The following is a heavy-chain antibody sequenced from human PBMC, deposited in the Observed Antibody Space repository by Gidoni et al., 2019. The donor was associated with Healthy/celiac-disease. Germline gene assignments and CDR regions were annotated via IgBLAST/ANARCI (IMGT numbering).Heavy chain of an antibody. D-gene: IGHD5-12*01. CDR2: IYHSGST. V-gene: IGHV4-30-2*01. CDR3: ARARIVAALRYFDY. J-gene: IGHJ4*02. Sequence: QLQLQESGSGLVKPSQTLSLTCAVSGGSISRGGYSWSWIRQPPGKGLEWIGYIYHSGSTYYNPSLKSRVTISVDRSKNQFSLKLSSVTAADTAVYYCARARIVAALRYFDYWGQGTLVTVSS. CDR1: GGSISRGGYS.